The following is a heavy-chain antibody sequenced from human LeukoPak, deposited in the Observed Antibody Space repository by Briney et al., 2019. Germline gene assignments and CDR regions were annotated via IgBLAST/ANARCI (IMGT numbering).Heavy chain of an antibody. CDR1: GFTFSSYA. V-gene: IGHV3-30*18. CDR2: ISYDGSNK. D-gene: IGHD5-12*01. Sequence: GGSLRLSCAASGFTFSSYAMHWVRQAPGKGLEWVAVISYDGSNKYYADSVRGRFTISRDNAKNTLYLQMNSRRAEGSPVCYCAKVIWGYGCGYVGYDYDEGDFDIWGQGTMVTVSS. CDR3: AKVIWGYGCGYVGYDYDEGDFDI. J-gene: IGHJ3*02.